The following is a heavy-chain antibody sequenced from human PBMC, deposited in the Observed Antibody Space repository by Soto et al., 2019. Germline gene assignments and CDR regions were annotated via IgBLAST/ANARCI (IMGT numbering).Heavy chain of an antibody. D-gene: IGHD4-4*01. CDR3: ARVGYSNYEVDYYYGMDV. CDR1: GYTFTSYG. V-gene: IGHV1-18*01. J-gene: IGHJ6*02. Sequence: ASVKVSCKASGYTFTSYGISWVRQAPGQGLEWMGWISAYDGNRNYAHNLQVRVTMTTDTSTSTAYMELRSLRSDDTAVYYCARVGYSNYEVDYYYGMDVWGQGTTVTVSS. CDR2: ISAYDGNR.